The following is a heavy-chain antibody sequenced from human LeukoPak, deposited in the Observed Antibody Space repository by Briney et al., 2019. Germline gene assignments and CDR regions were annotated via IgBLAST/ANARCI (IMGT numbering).Heavy chain of an antibody. CDR2: IIPIFGTA. CDR3: ARGGVTYYDFWSGYTNDAFDI. J-gene: IGHJ3*02. D-gene: IGHD3-3*01. V-gene: IGHV1-69*13. Sequence: GASVKVSCKASGGTFSSYAISWVRQAPGQGLEWMGGIIPIFGTANYAQKFQGRVTITADESTSTAYTELSSLRSEDTAVYYCARGGVTYYDFWSGYTNDAFDIWGQGTMVTVSS. CDR1: GGTFSSYA.